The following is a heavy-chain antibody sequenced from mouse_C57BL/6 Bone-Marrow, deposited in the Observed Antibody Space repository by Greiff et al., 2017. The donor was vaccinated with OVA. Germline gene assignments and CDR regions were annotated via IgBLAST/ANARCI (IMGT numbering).Heavy chain of an antibody. Sequence: QVQLQQPGAELVMPGASVKLSCKASGYTFTSYWMHWVKQRPGQGLEWFGEIDPSDSYTNYNQKFKGKSTLTVDKSSSTAYMQLSSLTSEDSAVYYCARFRITFWYFDVWGTGTTVTVSS. J-gene: IGHJ1*03. CDR1: GYTFTSYW. CDR2: IDPSDSYT. V-gene: IGHV1-69*01. CDR3: ARFRITFWYFDV. D-gene: IGHD1-3*01.